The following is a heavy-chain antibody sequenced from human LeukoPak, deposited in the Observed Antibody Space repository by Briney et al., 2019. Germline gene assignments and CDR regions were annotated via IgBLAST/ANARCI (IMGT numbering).Heavy chain of an antibody. Sequence: ASVKVSCKASGYTFTSYGISWVRQAPGQGLEWMGWISAYNGNTNYAQKFQGRVTMTRDTSTSTVYMELSSLRSEDTAVYYCARVRYYDSSGYSIFDYWGQGTLVTVSS. V-gene: IGHV1-18*01. D-gene: IGHD3-22*01. CDR2: ISAYNGNT. CDR1: GYTFTSYG. CDR3: ARVRYYDSSGYSIFDY. J-gene: IGHJ4*02.